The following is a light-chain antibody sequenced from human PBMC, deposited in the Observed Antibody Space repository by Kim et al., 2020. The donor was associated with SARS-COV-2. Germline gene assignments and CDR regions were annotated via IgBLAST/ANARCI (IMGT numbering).Light chain of an antibody. J-gene: IGKJ2*01. CDR1: QSVTSSY. CDR3: QQYGRSLPYT. Sequence: SPGERATLSCRASQSVTSSYLAWYQQKPGQAPRLLIYGASSRATGIPDRFSGSGSGTDFTLTISRLEPEDFAVYYCQQYGRSLPYTFGQGTKLEIK. V-gene: IGKV3-20*01. CDR2: GAS.